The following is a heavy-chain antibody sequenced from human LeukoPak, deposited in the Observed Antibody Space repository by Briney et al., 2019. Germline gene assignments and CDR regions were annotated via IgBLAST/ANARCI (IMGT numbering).Heavy chain of an antibody. CDR3: ARSRVWSDYWGYFDY. J-gene: IGHJ4*02. CDR1: GGSISSYY. D-gene: IGHD3-3*01. Sequence: SETLSLTCTVSGGSISSYYWSWIRQPPGKGLDWIGYIYHSGSTNYNPSLKSRVTISVDTSKTQISLKLRAVTAADTAVYYCARSRVWSDYWGYFDYWGQGTLVTVSS. CDR2: IYHSGST. V-gene: IGHV4-59*01.